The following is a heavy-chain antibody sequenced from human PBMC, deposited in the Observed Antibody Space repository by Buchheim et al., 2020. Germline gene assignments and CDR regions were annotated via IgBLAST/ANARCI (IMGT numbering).Heavy chain of an antibody. CDR3: ATGLYYYGSGADF. V-gene: IGHV3-66*02. J-gene: IGHJ4*02. CDR2: IYNDGTT. Sequence: EMQLVESGGGWVQPGESLRLSCAASGFTVSGNYMSWVRQAPGKGLDWVSLIYNDGTTHYGDSVKGRFTFSRDESRNTVFLQMNSLRPEDTGLYYCATGLYYYGSGADFWGQGTL. D-gene: IGHD3-10*01. CDR1: GFTVSGNY.